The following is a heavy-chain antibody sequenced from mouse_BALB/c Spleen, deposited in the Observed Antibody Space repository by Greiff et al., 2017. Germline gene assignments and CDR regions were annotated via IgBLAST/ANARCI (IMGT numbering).Heavy chain of an antibody. J-gene: IGHJ4*01. CDR1: GFSLTSYG. CDR2: IWSGGST. Sequence: VQLVESGPGLVQPSQSLSITCTVSGFSLTSYGVHWVRQSPGKGLEWLGVIWSGGSTDYNAAFISRLSISKDNSKSQVFFKMNSLQANDTAIYYCARNQITTEAMDYWGQGTSVTVSS. CDR3: ARNQITTEAMDY. V-gene: IGHV2-2*02. D-gene: IGHD2-4*01.